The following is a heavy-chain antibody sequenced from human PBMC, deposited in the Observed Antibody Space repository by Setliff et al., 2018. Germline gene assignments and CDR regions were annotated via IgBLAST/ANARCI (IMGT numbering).Heavy chain of an antibody. CDR2: ISGFNGVK. J-gene: IGHJ3*02. CDR3: ALTTLSLCSGGNCPNALDT. D-gene: IGHD2-15*01. Sequence: GASVKVSCKGSGYIFTSSGISWVRQAPGQGLEWMGWISGFNGVKKYAQNFQDRVTMATDTSTNMAYMELRSLRSDDTAIYFCALTTLSLCSGGNCPNALDTWGQGTLVTVSS. V-gene: IGHV1-18*01. CDR1: GYIFTSSG.